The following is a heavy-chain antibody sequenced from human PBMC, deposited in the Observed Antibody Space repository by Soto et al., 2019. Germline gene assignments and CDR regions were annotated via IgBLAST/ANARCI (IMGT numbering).Heavy chain of an antibody. CDR3: ARVGGYSSGWSPYYYYGMDV. CDR1: GGSFSGYY. Sequence: SETLSLTCAVYGGSFSGYYWSWIRQPPGKGLEWIGYIYYSGSTNYNPSLKSRVTISVDTSKNQFSLKLSSVTAADTAVYYCARVGGYSSGWSPYYYYGMDVWGQGTTVTVSS. V-gene: IGHV4-59*01. D-gene: IGHD6-19*01. J-gene: IGHJ6*02. CDR2: IYYSGST.